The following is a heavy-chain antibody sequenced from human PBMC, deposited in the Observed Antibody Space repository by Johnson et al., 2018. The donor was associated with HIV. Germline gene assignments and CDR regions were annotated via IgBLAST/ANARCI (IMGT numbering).Heavy chain of an antibody. D-gene: IGHD1-1*01. V-gene: IGHV3-13*01. J-gene: IGHJ3*02. CDR3: AKARGDDPYDGFDI. Sequence: MQLVESGGGLVQPGGSLRLSCAASGFTFSSYDMHWVRQATGKGLEWVSAIGTAGDTYYPGSVKGRFTISRENAKNTLYLQMNSLRAEDTAVYYCAKARGDDPYDGFDIWGQGTMVTVSS. CDR2: IGTAGDT. CDR1: GFTFSSYD.